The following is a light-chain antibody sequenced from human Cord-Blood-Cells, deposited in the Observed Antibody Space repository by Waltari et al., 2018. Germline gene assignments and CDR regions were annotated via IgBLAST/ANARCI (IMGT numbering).Light chain of an antibody. CDR3: QQSYSTPPT. CDR1: QSISSY. CDR2: AAS. V-gene: IGKV1-39*01. J-gene: IGKJ1*01. Sequence: DIQMTQFPSSPSASVGDRVTLTCRASQSISSYLNWYQQKPGKAPKLLIYAASSLQSGVPSRFSGSGSGTDFTLTISSLQPEDFATYYCQQSYSTPPTFGQGTKVEIK.